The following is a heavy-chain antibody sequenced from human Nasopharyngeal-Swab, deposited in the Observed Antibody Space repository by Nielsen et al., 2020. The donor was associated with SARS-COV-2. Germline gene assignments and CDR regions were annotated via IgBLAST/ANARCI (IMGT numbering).Heavy chain of an antibody. CDR1: GFTFSNAW. CDR2: IKSKTDGGTT. Sequence: GESLKISCAASGFTFSNAWMNWVRQAPGKGPEWVGRIKSKTDGGTTDYAAPVKGRFTISRDDSKNTLYLQMNSLKTEDTAVYYCTTDGLFGAFDIWGQGTMVTVSS. D-gene: IGHD3-3*01. J-gene: IGHJ3*02. CDR3: TTDGLFGAFDI. V-gene: IGHV3-15*07.